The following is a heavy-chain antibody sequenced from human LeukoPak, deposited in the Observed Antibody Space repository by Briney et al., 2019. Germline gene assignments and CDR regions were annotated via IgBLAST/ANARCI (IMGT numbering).Heavy chain of an antibody. D-gene: IGHD1-14*01. Sequence: GGSLRLSCAASGFAVSSNHMNWVRQAPGKGLEWVSVIFNGGSTYYADSVKGRFTISRDNAKNSLYLQMNSLRAEDTAVYYCARVGTEIAFDIWGQGTMVTVSS. CDR3: ARVGTEIAFDI. J-gene: IGHJ3*02. V-gene: IGHV3-53*01. CDR1: GFAVSSNH. CDR2: IFNGGST.